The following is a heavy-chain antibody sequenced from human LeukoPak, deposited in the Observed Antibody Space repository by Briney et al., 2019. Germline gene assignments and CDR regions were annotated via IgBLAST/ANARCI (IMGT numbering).Heavy chain of an antibody. Sequence: PGGSLRLSCAASGFTFSDYYMSWIRQAPGRGLEWVAYIGSSSSYTNYADSVKGRFTISRDNAKKSLDLQMNSLRAEDTAVYYCAREVRGAVLYYFDYWGQGTLVTVSS. D-gene: IGHD3-10*01. CDR1: GFTFSDYY. CDR3: AREVRGAVLYYFDY. V-gene: IGHV3-11*05. CDR2: IGSSSSYT. J-gene: IGHJ4*02.